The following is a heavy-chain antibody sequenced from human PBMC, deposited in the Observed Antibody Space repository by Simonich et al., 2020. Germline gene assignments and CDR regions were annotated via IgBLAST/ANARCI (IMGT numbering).Heavy chain of an antibody. CDR2: INPSGGST. D-gene: IGHD3-3*01. CDR3: ARTSKIGGITIFGVVIGGDYYYMDV. Sequence: QVQLVQSGAEVKKPGASVKVSCKASGYTFTSYYMHWVRQAPGQGLEWMGIINPSGGSTSYAQKFQGRVTMTRDTSKSTVYMELGSLRSEDTAVYYCARTSKIGGITIFGVVIGGDYYYMDVWGKGTTVTVSS. CDR1: GYTFTSYY. V-gene: IGHV1-46*03. J-gene: IGHJ6*03.